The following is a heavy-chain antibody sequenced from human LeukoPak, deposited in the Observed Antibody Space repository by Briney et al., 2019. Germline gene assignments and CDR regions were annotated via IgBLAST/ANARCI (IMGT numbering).Heavy chain of an antibody. D-gene: IGHD3-22*01. Sequence: ASVKVSCKASGYTFTSYGISWVRQAPGQGLEWMGWISAYNGNTNYAQKLQGRVTMTTDTSTSTAYMELRSLRSDDTAVYYCARDLIYYYDSIRLRGTFDIWGQGTMVTVSS. CDR3: ARDLIYYYDSIRLRGTFDI. CDR2: ISAYNGNT. V-gene: IGHV1-18*01. CDR1: GYTFTSYG. J-gene: IGHJ3*02.